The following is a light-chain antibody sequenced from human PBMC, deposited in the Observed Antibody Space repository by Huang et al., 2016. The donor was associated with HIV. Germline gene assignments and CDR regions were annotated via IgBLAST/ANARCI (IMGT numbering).Light chain of an antibody. V-gene: IGKV1-9*01. Sequence: IQLTQSPSSLSASIGDRVTITCRASQDISSDLAWYQQKPGKAPKLLIYAASTLESGVPSRFNGSGSGTDFTLTINNLQPEDFATYYCLQLNSYPVTFGPRTNVDV. CDR2: AAS. J-gene: IGKJ3*01. CDR1: QDISSD. CDR3: LQLNSYPVT.